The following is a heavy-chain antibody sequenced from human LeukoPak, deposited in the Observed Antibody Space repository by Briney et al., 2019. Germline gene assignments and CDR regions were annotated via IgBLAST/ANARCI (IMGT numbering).Heavy chain of an antibody. CDR2: ISAYNGNT. Sequence: ASVKVPCKASGYTFTSYGISWVRQAPGQGLEWMGWISAYNGNTNYAQKLQGRVTMTTDTSTSTAYMELRSLRSDDTAVYYCARASIAVAGTWFDPWGQGTLVTVSS. J-gene: IGHJ5*02. D-gene: IGHD6-19*01. CDR1: GYTFTSYG. V-gene: IGHV1-18*01. CDR3: ARASIAVAGTWFDP.